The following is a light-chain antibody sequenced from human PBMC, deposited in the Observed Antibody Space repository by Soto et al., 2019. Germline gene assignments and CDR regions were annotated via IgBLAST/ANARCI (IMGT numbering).Light chain of an antibody. CDR3: QQYNNWPPT. Sequence: EIGMTQSPATLSVSPGERATLSCRASQSVSSNLAWYQHKPGQAPRLLIYGASTRATGIPARFSGSGSVTEFTLTISSLQSEDVAVYYCQQYNNWPPTFGQGTKVEIK. CDR1: QSVSSN. J-gene: IGKJ1*01. CDR2: GAS. V-gene: IGKV3-15*01.